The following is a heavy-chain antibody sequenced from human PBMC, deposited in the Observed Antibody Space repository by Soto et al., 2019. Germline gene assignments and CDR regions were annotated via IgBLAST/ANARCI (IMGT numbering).Heavy chain of an antibody. CDR3: ARDSRRHYDFWSGYLMDV. Sequence: GASVKVSCKASGYTFTSYGISWVRQAPGQGLEWMGWISAYNGNTNYAQKLQGRVTMTTDTSTSTAYMELRSLRSDDTAVYYCARDSRRHYDFWSGYLMDVWGQGTTVTVS. D-gene: IGHD3-3*01. J-gene: IGHJ6*02. CDR2: ISAYNGNT. V-gene: IGHV1-18*04. CDR1: GYTFTSYG.